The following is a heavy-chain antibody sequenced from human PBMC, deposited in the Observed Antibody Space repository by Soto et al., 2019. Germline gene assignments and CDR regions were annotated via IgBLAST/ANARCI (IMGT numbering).Heavy chain of an antibody. CDR2: INPSGGST. Sequence: GASVKVSCKASGYTFTSYYMHWVRQAPGQGLEWMGIINPSGGSTTYAQKFQGRVTMTRDTSTSTVYMELSSLRSEDTAVYYCARDYGDYGPRYYFDYWGQGTLVTVS. J-gene: IGHJ4*02. D-gene: IGHD4-17*01. CDR1: GYTFTSYY. V-gene: IGHV1-46*01. CDR3: ARDYGDYGPRYYFDY.